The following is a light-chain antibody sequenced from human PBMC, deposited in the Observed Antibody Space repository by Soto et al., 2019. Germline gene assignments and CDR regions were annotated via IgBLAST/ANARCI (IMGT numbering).Light chain of an antibody. Sequence: QSAVTQPPSVSATPGQKVTITCSGSNSNIGKNYVSWYQQLPGTAPKLLIYDSNLRPSGIPDRVSGSKSGTSATLGITGLQTGDEADYYCATWDSSLATLVFGAGTKVPVL. J-gene: IGLJ1*01. CDR3: ATWDSSLATLV. CDR1: NSNIGKNY. V-gene: IGLV1-51*01. CDR2: DSN.